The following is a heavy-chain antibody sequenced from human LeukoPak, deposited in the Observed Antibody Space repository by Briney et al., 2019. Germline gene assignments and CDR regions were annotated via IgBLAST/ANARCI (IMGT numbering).Heavy chain of an antibody. CDR2: IYTGGNT. D-gene: IGHD4-17*01. J-gene: IGHJ4*02. CDR1: GFIVNTNY. CDR3: ARALGLYGDPYLFDY. V-gene: IGHV3-53*01. Sequence: GGSLRLSCAASGFIVNTNYMSWVRQAPGKGLEWISVIYTGGNTYYADSVKGRFTISRDNSKNTLYLQMNSLRAGDTAVYYCARALGLYGDPYLFDYWGQGTLVTVSS.